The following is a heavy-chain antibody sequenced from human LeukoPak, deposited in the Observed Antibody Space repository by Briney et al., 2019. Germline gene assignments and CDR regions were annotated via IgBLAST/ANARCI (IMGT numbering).Heavy chain of an antibody. V-gene: IGHV1-69*02. CDR2: IIPILGIA. CDR1: GGTFSSYT. CDR3: ARPDYYYYDSSGYYYY. D-gene: IGHD3-22*01. J-gene: IGHJ4*02. Sequence: SVKVTCKASGGTFSSYTISWVRQAPGQGLEWMGRIIPILGIANYAQKFQGRVTITADKSTSTAYMELSSLRSEDTAVYYCARPDYYYYDSSGYYYYWGQGTLVTVSS.